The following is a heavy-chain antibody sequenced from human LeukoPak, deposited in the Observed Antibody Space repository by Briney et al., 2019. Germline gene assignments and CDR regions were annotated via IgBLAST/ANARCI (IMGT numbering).Heavy chain of an antibody. CDR1: GFTFSSYW. D-gene: IGHD2-21*02. J-gene: IGHJ4*02. CDR2: IKQDGSEK. V-gene: IGHV3-7*03. CDR3: AKEVDCPSDCLFFHS. Sequence: GGSLRLSCAASGFTFSSYWMSWVRQAPGKGLEWVANIKQDGSEKYYVDSVKGRFTISRDNAKNSLFLQMNSLRPEDTALYHCAKEVDCPSDCLFFHSWGQGTLVTVSS.